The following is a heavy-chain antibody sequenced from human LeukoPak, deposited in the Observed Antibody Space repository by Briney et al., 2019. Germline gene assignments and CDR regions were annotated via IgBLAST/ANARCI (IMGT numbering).Heavy chain of an antibody. CDR2: IYYSGST. CDR3: ATLGYGDYVDY. J-gene: IGHJ4*02. CDR1: GGSISGDY. Sequence: PSETLSLTCTVSGGSISGDYWGWIRQPPGKGLEWIGSIYYSGSTYYNPSLKSRVTISVDTSKNQFSLKLSSVTAADTAVYYCATLGYGDYVDYWGQGTLVTVSS. D-gene: IGHD4-17*01. V-gene: IGHV4-39*01.